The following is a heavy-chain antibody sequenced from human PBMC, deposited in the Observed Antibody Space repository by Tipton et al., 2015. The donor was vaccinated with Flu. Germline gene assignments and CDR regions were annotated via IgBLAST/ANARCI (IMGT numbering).Heavy chain of an antibody. D-gene: IGHD5-12*01. Sequence: TLSLTCSVSGGSISSYFWSWIRQPPGKGLEWIGDIYYTGSTSYNPSLKSRVTISVDTSKNQFSLKLSSVTAADTAVYYCARDAPGYGGYLVYWGQGTLITVSS. CDR2: IYYTGST. V-gene: IGHV4-59*01. J-gene: IGHJ4*02. CDR1: GGSISSYF. CDR3: ARDAPGYGGYLVY.